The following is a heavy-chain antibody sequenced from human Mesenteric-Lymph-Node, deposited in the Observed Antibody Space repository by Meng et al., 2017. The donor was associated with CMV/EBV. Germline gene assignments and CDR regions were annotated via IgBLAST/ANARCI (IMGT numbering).Heavy chain of an antibody. V-gene: IGHV4-59*01. D-gene: IGHD3-22*01. CDR1: GGSIRRDY. J-gene: IGHJ4*02. CDR2: IDYSGST. Sequence: GSLRLSCSVSGGSIRRDYWSWIRQSPGERLEWIGYIDYSGSTKSSPSLKSRVTISADTSKNQFSLKLSSVTAADTAVYYCARGPDFFDSRGYWMYYFDFWGQGTPVTVSS. CDR3: ARGPDFFDSRGYWMYYFDF.